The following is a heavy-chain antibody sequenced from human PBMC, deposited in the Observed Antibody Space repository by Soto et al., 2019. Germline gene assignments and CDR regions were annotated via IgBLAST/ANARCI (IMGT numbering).Heavy chain of an antibody. CDR1: GDRVSSNSAT. V-gene: IGHV6-1*01. Sequence: QTLSLTCAISGDRVSSNSATWHWLRQSPSRGLEWLGRTYFRSRWDNDYATFVKSRVTINPDTSRNEFSLQLTSATPEDTAVYYCARGTYYHNTRGSYHLDFWGQGTLVTVSS. D-gene: IGHD3-22*01. J-gene: IGHJ4*02. CDR3: ARGTYYHNTRGSYHLDF. CDR2: TYFRSRWDN.